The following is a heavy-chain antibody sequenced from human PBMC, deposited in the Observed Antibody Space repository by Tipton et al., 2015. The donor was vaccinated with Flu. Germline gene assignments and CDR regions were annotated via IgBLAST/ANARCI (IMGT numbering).Heavy chain of an antibody. CDR2: ISSSGSHT. D-gene: IGHD3-22*01. V-gene: IGHV3-21*01. Sequence: SLRLSCAASGFTFSYFGMNWVRLAPGKGLEWVAFISSSGSHTDYADSVRGRFTISRDDAKNSVHLQTSSLRVEDTAVYFCAREWAEYYYSREGDFLDIWGQGTMVTVSS. CDR1: GFTFSYFG. CDR3: AREWAEYYYSREGDFLDI. J-gene: IGHJ3*02.